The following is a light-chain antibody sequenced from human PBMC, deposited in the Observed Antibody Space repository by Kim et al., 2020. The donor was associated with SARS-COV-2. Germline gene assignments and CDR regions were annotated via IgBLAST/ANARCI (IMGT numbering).Light chain of an antibody. CDR3: QQYYEIPIT. J-gene: IGKJ5*01. CDR2: WAS. CDR1: QSVLYSSNNKNY. Sequence: DIVMTQSPDSLAVSLGERATINCKSSQSVLYSSNNKNYLAWYQQKPGQPPKLLIYWASTRESGVPDRFSGSGSGTDFTLTISSLQAEDVAVYYCQQYYEIPITFGQGTRLEIK. V-gene: IGKV4-1*01.